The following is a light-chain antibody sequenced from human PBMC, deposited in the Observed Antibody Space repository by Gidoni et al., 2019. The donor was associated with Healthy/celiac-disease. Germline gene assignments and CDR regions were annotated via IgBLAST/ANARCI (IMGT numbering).Light chain of an antibody. V-gene: IGKV1-9*01. J-gene: IGKJ2*01. CDR2: AAA. CDR1: QGIISY. Sequence: DIQLTQSPSFLSASVGDRVTLTCRASQGIISYLAWYQQKPGKAPKLLIYAAATLQSGVPSRFSGSGSGTEFTLTISSLQPEDFATYYCQQLNSYPMYTFGQGTKLEIK. CDR3: QQLNSYPMYT.